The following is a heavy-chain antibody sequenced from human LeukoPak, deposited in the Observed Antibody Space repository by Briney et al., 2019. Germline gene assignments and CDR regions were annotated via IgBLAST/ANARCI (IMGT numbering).Heavy chain of an antibody. J-gene: IGHJ3*01. Sequence: SETLSLTCTVSGGSISSYYWSWIRQPAGKGLEWIGRIYSSGGTDYNPSLKSRVTISVDTSNNQFSLKLGSVTAADTAVYYCARAAASAFDFWGPGTVVTVSS. CDR3: ARAAASAFDF. CDR1: GGSISSYY. D-gene: IGHD2-2*01. CDR2: IYSSGGT. V-gene: IGHV4-4*07.